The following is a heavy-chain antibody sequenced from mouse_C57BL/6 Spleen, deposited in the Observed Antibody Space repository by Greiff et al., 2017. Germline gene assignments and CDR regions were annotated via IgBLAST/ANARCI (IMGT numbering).Heavy chain of an antibody. CDR2: IDPSDSYT. CDR1: GYTFTSYW. V-gene: IGHV1-50*01. J-gene: IGHJ2*01. Sequence: VQLQQPGAELVKPGASVKLSCKASGYTFTSYWMQWVKQRPGQGLEWIGEIDPSDSYTNYNQKFKGKATLTVDKSSSTAYMQQSSLTSEDSAVYYCASWVDYWGQGTTLTVSS. CDR3: ASWVDY. D-gene: IGHD4-1*01.